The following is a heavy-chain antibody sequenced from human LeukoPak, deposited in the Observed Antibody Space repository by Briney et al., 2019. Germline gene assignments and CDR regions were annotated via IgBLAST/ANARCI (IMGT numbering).Heavy chain of an antibody. CDR3: AKGHTYGLGESYLDF. D-gene: IGHD5-18*01. V-gene: IGHV3-9*01. CDR2: ISWNSGSI. J-gene: IGHJ4*02. CDR1: GNTFDDYA. Sequence: AGGSLRLSCEASGNTFDDYAMHWVRQAPGKGLEWVSAISWNSGSIGYADSVKGRFTISRDNGKNSLYLQMNSLRTEDTALYYCAKGHTYGLGESYLDFWGQGTLVSVSS.